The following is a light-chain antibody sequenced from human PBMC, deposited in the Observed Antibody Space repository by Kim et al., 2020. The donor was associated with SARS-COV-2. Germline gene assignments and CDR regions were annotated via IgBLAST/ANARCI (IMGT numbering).Light chain of an antibody. J-gene: IGKJ5*01. CDR3: QQYYSYPIT. CDR1: QGISSY. CDR2: AAS. V-gene: IGKV1-8*01. Sequence: AATGDRVTITCRASQGISSYLAWYQQTPGKAPKLLIYAASTLQSGVPSRFSGSGSGTDFTLTISCLQSEDFATYYCQQYYSYPITFGQGTRLEIK.